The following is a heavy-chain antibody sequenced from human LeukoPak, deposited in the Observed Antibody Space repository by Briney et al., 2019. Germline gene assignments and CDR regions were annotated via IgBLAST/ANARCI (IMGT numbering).Heavy chain of an antibody. Sequence: ASVKVSCKASGYTFTSYYMHWVRQAPGQGLEWMGIINPSGGSTSYAQKFQGRLTMTEDTSTDTAYMELSSLRSEDTAVYYCATDQGMAGANAFDYWGQGTLSPSPQ. CDR2: INPSGGST. CDR3: ATDQGMAGANAFDY. CDR1: GYTFTSYY. J-gene: IGHJ4*02. D-gene: IGHD1-26*01. V-gene: IGHV1-46*01.